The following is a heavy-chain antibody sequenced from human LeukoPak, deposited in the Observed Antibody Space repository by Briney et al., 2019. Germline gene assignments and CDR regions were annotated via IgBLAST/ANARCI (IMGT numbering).Heavy chain of an antibody. V-gene: IGHV3-74*01. CDR2: LDTDGSDT. CDR3: ARDRYPAAKEFDY. CDR1: GFTFSNYW. Sequence: PGGFLRLSCAASGFTFSNYWMHWVRQAPGKGLVWVSRLDTDGSDTSYADSVKGRFTISRDNAKNTLYLQMNNLRAEDTAMYYCARDRYPAAKEFDYWGQGTLVTVSS. J-gene: IGHJ4*02. D-gene: IGHD2-2*01.